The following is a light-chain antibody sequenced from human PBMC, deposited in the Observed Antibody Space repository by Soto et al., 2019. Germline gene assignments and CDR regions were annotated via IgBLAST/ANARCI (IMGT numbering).Light chain of an antibody. CDR2: WAS. Sequence: IVITLSQKQLCVSLCERATINCKSIQGILYNSNDKNYLAWYQQKPGQSPKLIIYWASIRESGVPDRFSGSGSGTNFTLTISSLQAEDVAVYYCQQYYSRPRTFGQVTKVDIK. V-gene: IGKV4-1*01. CDR1: QGILYNSNDKNY. CDR3: QQYYSRPRT. J-gene: IGKJ1*01.